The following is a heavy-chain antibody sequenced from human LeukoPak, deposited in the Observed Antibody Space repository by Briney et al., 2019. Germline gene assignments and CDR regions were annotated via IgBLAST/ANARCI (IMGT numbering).Heavy chain of an antibody. CDR3: ARVPTFGGVIVIDPPDY. D-gene: IGHD3-16*02. Sequence: PGGSLRLSCAASGFTFSSCGMHWVRQAPGKGLEWVAVIWYDGSNKYYADSVKGRFAISRDNSKNTLYLQMSSLRAEDTAVYYCARVPTFGGVIVIDPPDYWGQGTLVTVSS. CDR2: IWYDGSNK. CDR1: GFTFSSCG. J-gene: IGHJ4*02. V-gene: IGHV3-33*01.